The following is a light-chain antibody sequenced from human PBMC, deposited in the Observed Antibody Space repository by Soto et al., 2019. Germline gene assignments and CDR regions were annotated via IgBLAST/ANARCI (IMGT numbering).Light chain of an antibody. V-gene: IGKV1-5*01. CDR2: NAS. CDR1: QTISTW. J-gene: IGKJ1*01. Sequence: DIQMTQSPSTLSASVGDRVTITCRASQTISTWLAWYQQKAGKAPKVLIYNASSLESGVPSRFSGSGSGTESTLTISSLRPDDFATYYCQQYSSYSRTFGQGTKVDI. CDR3: QQYSSYSRT.